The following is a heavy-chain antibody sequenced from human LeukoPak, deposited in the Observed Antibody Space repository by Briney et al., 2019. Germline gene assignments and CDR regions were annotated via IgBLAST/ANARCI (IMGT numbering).Heavy chain of an antibody. CDR2: ISSSSSYI. Sequence: GGSLRLSCAASGFTFSGYSMNWVRQAPGKGLEWVSSISSSSSYIYYADSVKGRFTISRDNAKNSLYLQMNSLRAEDTAVYYCASLQGYCSGGSCYGTLVDAFDIWGQGTMVTVSS. V-gene: IGHV3-21*01. D-gene: IGHD2-15*01. CDR1: GFTFSGYS. CDR3: ASLQGYCSGGSCYGTLVDAFDI. J-gene: IGHJ3*02.